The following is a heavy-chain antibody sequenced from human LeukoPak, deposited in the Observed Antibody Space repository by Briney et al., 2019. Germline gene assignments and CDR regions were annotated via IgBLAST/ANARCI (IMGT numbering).Heavy chain of an antibody. Sequence: SETLSLTCAVYGGSFSGYYWSWIRQPPGKGLEWIGEINHSGSTNYNPSLKSRVTISVDTSKNQSSLKLSSVTAADTAVYYCARFLSSGWFDYWGQGTLVTVSS. CDR3: ARFLSSGWFDY. CDR1: GGSFSGYY. D-gene: IGHD6-19*01. J-gene: IGHJ4*02. CDR2: INHSGST. V-gene: IGHV4-34*01.